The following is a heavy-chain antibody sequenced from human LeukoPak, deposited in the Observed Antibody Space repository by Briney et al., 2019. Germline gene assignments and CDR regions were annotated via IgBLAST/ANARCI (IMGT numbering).Heavy chain of an antibody. CDR1: GYSISSGYY. D-gene: IGHD5-18*01. J-gene: IGHJ4*02. CDR3: ARGEPYSYGIDY. CDR2: IYHSGST. V-gene: IGHV4-38-2*02. Sequence: SETLSLTCNVSGYSISSGYYWGWIRQPPGKGLEWIGSIYHSGSTYYNPSLKSRVTISVDTSKNQFSLKLSSVTAADTAVYYCARGEPYSYGIDYWGQGTLVTVSS.